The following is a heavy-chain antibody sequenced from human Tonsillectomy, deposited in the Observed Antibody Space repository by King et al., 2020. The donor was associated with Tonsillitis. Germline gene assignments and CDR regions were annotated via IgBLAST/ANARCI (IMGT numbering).Heavy chain of an antibody. CDR1: GYTFTSYG. J-gene: IGHJ1*01. D-gene: IGHD3-10*01. CDR3: AGDLSVLRPTMVRGVPAY. V-gene: IGHV1-18*04. CDR2: ISAYNGNT. Sequence: VQLVESGAEVKKPGASVKVSCKASGYTFTSYGISWVRQAPGQGLEWMGCISAYNGNTNYAQKLQGRVTMTTDTSTSKAYMELRILSSDDTAVYYCAGDLSVLRPTMVRGVPAYWGQNTRVTVSS.